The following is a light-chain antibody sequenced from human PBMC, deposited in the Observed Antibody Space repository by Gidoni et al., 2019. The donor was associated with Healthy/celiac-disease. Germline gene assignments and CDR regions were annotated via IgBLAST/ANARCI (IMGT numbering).Light chain of an antibody. CDR3: QSYDSSNQV. CDR1: SGRIASNY. V-gene: IGLV6-57*04. CDR2: EDN. J-gene: IGLJ3*02. Sequence: NFMLTPPHSVSASPGKTVTISCTRSSGRIASNYVQWYQQRPGSAPTTVIYEDNQRPSGVPDRFSGSIDSSSNSASLTISGLKTEDEADYYCQSYDSSNQVFGGGTKLTVL.